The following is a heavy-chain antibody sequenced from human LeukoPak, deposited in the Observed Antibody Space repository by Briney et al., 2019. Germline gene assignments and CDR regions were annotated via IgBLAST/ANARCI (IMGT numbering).Heavy chain of an antibody. CDR1: GFTFSTYT. CDR2: ITSGSSHI. CDR3: ARDTDGYNYFFDY. D-gene: IGHD5-24*01. V-gene: IGHV3-21*01. Sequence: GGSLRLSCAASGFTFSTYTMNWVRQAPGKGLEWVSSITSGSSHIYYADSLKGRFTISRDNAKNSLYLQMSSLRAEDTAMYYCARDTDGYNYFFDYWGQGTLVTVSS. J-gene: IGHJ4*02.